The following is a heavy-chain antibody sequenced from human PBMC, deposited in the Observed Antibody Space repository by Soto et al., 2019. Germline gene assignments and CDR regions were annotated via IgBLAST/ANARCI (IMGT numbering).Heavy chain of an antibody. J-gene: IGHJ6*02. Sequence: ASVKVSCKAFGYTFTSYYMHWVRQAPGQGLEWMGIINPSGGSTSYAQKFQGRVTMTRDTSTSTVYMELSSLRSEDTAVYYCARSLVVPAAISYYYYGMDVWGQGTTVTVSS. CDR1: GYTFTSYY. D-gene: IGHD2-2*02. CDR3: ARSLVVPAAISYYYYGMDV. V-gene: IGHV1-46*03. CDR2: INPSGGST.